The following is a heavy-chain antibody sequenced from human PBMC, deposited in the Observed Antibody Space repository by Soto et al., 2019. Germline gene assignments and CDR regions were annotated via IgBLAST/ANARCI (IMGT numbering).Heavy chain of an antibody. D-gene: IGHD2-2*01. Sequence: SVKVSCKASGGTFSSYTISWVRQAPGQGLEWMGRIIPILGIANYAQKFQGRVTITADKSTSTAYMELSSLRSEDTAVYYCARGSGPQLRELDYYYYMDLWGKGTTVTVSS. CDR1: GGTFSSYT. J-gene: IGHJ6*03. CDR2: IIPILGIA. CDR3: ARGSGPQLRELDYYYYMDL. V-gene: IGHV1-69*02.